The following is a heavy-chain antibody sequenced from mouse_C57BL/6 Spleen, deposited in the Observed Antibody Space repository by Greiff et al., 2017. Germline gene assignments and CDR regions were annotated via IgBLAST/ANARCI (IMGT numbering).Heavy chain of an antibody. J-gene: IGHJ2*01. CDR3: ARLDYYGYYFDY. D-gene: IGHD1-1*01. CDR1: GYTFTDYY. V-gene: IGHV1-26*01. Sequence: VQLQQSGPELVKPGASVNISCKASGYTFTDYYMNWVKQSHGKSLEWIGDINPNNGGTSYNQKFKGKATLTVDKSSSTAYMELRSLTSEDSAVYYCARLDYYGYYFDYWGQGTTLTVSS. CDR2: INPNNGGT.